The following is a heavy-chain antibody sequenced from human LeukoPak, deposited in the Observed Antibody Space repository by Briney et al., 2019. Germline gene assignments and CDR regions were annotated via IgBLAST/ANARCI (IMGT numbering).Heavy chain of an antibody. CDR3: AKYYYDTSGYQAFDY. D-gene: IGHD3-22*01. CDR1: GFTFTSYA. CDR2: ISGSGGST. Sequence: PGGSLRVSCAAAGFTFTSYAMSWVRQAPGKGLEWVSGISGSGGSTYYADSVKGRFTISRDNSKNTLYLQMNSLRAEDTAVYYCAKYYYDTSGYQAFDYWGQGTLLTVSS. J-gene: IGHJ4*02. V-gene: IGHV3-23*01.